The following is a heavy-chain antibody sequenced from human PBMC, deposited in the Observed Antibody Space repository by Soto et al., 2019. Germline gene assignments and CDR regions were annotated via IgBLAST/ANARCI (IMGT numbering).Heavy chain of an antibody. CDR3: AREKGGKPLGCSSGWYWFDP. Sequence: ASVKVSCKPPGYTFTSYAMHWVRQAPGQRLEWMGWINAGNGNTKYSQKFQGRVTITRDTSASTAYMELSSLGSEDTAVYYCAREKGGKPLGCSSGWYWFDPWGQGTLVTVSS. J-gene: IGHJ5*02. V-gene: IGHV1-3*01. D-gene: IGHD6-19*01. CDR1: GYTFTSYA. CDR2: INAGNGNT.